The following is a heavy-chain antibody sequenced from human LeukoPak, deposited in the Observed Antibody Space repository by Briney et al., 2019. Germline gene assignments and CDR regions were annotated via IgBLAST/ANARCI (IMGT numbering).Heavy chain of an antibody. D-gene: IGHD3-3*01. CDR3: AKDLDYDFWSGYIDY. Sequence: GGSLRLSCAASGFTFSNAWMSWVRQGPGKGLEWVSAISGSGGSTYYADSVKGRFTISRDNSKNTLYLQMNRLRAEDTALYYCAKDLDYDFWSGYIDYWGQGTLVTVSS. CDR2: ISGSGGST. V-gene: IGHV3-23*01. CDR1: GFTFSNAW. J-gene: IGHJ4*02.